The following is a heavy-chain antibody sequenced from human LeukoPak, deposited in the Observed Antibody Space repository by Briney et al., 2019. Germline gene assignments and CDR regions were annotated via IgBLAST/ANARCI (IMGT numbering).Heavy chain of an antibody. Sequence: PSETLSLTCAVDGGSFSGYSWSWFRLPPGKGLEWVGEINHSGSTTYNPSLSLKSRVTISVDTSKNQFSLKLSSVTAADTAVYYCARTSGQQPIDYWGQGTLVTVSS. J-gene: IGHJ4*02. CDR3: ARTSGQQPIDY. D-gene: IGHD6-13*01. CDR1: GGSFSGYS. CDR2: INHSGST. V-gene: IGHV4-34*01.